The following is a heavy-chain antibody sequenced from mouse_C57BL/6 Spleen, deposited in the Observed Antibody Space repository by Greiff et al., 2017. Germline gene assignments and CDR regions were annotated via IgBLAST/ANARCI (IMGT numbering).Heavy chain of an antibody. CDR1: GYTFTSYW. CDR2: IYPGSGST. CDR3: ARGKDYYGSNAMDY. Sequence: QVQLQHPGAELVKPGASVKMSCKASGYTFTSYWITWVKQRPGQGLEWIGDIYPGSGSTNYNEKFKSKATLTVDTSSSTAYMQLSSLTSEDSAVYYCARGKDYYGSNAMDYWGQGTSVTVSS. J-gene: IGHJ4*01. V-gene: IGHV1-55*01. D-gene: IGHD1-1*01.